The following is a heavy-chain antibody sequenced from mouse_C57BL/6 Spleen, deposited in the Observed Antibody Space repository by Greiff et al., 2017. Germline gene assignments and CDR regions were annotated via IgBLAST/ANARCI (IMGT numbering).Heavy chain of an antibody. CDR3: ARHDGYYAMDY. CDR2: ISSGGSYT. J-gene: IGHJ4*01. CDR1: GFTFSSYG. Sequence: EVQLVESGGDLVKPGGSLKLSCAASGFTFSSYGMSWVRQTPDKRLEWVATISSGGSYTYYPDSVKGRFTISRDNAKNTLYLQMSRLKSENTAMYYCARHDGYYAMDYWGQGTSVTVSS. D-gene: IGHD2-3*01. V-gene: IGHV5-6*01.